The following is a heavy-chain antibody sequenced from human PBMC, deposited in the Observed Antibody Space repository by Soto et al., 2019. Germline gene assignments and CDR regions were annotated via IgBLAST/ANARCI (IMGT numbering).Heavy chain of an antibody. CDR2: INAGNGNT. V-gene: IGHV1-3*01. J-gene: IGHJ4*02. CDR3: ARAVAVPADFDY. CDR1: GYTFSNYG. D-gene: IGHD6-19*01. Sequence: ASVKVSCKASGYTFSNYGIHWVRQAPGQRLEWMGWINAGNGNTKYSQKFQGRVTITRDTSASTAYMELSSLRSEDTAVYYCARAVAVPADFDYWGQGTLVTSPQ.